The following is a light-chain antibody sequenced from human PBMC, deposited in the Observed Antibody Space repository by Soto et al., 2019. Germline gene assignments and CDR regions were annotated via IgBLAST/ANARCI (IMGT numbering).Light chain of an antibody. CDR1: SANIGEKT. Sequence: QSALSQPPSASGTPGQRVTISCSGGSANIGEKTVSWYQQFPGTAPTLLIYDDDQRPSGVPDRFSGSKSGTSVSLAISGLRSDDEATYYCAAWDDSLDDPIIFGGGTKVTVL. CDR3: AAWDDSLDDPII. CDR2: DDD. J-gene: IGLJ2*01. V-gene: IGLV1-44*01.